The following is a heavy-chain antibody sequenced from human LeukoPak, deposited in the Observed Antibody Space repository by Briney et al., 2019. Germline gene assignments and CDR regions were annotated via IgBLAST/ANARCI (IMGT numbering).Heavy chain of an antibody. D-gene: IGHD6-13*01. CDR1: GYTFTGYY. CDR2: INPNSGGT. CDR3: ARVWRQQLVRGSDY. J-gene: IGHJ4*02. V-gene: IGHV1-2*02. Sequence: ASVKVSCKASGYTFTGYYMHWVRQAPGQGLEWMGWINPNSGGTTYAQKFQGRVTMTRDTSISTAYMELSRLRSDDTAVYYCARVWRQQLVRGSDYWGQGTLVTVSS.